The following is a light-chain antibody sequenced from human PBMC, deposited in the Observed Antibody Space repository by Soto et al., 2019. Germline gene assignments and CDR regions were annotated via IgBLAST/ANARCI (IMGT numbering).Light chain of an antibody. CDR1: SSDVGGYNY. J-gene: IGLJ1*01. V-gene: IGLV2-14*01. Sequence: QSALTQPASVSGSPGQSITISCTGTSSDVGGYNYVSWYQQHPGKAPKLMIYEVSYRPSGVSNRFSGSKSGNTASLTISGLQAEDEADYYFSSYTSSSTYVFGTGTKLTVL. CDR3: SSYTSSSTYV. CDR2: EVS.